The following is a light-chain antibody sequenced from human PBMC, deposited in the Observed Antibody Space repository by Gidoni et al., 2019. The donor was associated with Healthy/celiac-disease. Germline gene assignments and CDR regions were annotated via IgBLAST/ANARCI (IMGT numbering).Light chain of an antibody. J-gene: IGKJ4*01. CDR2: AAS. V-gene: IGKV1-39*01. Sequence: DSQMTQSPSSLPASVGDRVTITCRASQSISSYFNWYQQKPGKAPNLLIYAASRLQSGVPSRFSGSGSGTDFTLTISRLQPEDFATYYCQQSYSTLTFGGGTKVEIK. CDR3: QQSYSTLT. CDR1: QSISSY.